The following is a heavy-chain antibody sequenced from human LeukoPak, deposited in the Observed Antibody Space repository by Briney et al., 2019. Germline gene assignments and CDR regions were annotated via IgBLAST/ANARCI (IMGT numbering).Heavy chain of an antibody. V-gene: IGHV3-64D*06. CDR3: VRGTGY. Sequence: PGGSLRLSCSVSGFTFSTSVVQWARQPAGEGLEYVSAISSNGDNTYYADSVKGRFTISRDNSKNKLYLQRSSLRADDTALYYCVRGTGYWGQGTLVTVSS. CDR2: ISSNGDNT. J-gene: IGHJ4*02. CDR1: GFTFSTSV.